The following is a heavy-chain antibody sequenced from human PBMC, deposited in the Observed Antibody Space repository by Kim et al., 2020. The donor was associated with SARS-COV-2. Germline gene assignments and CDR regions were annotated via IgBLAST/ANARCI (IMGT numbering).Heavy chain of an antibody. D-gene: IGHD3-22*01. V-gene: IGHV1-69*01. J-gene: IGHJ4*02. Sequence: YTQKFQGRVTITADESTSTAYMELSSLRSEDTAVYYCARAHTYDSSGYFAYWGQGTLVTVSS. CDR3: ARAHTYDSSGYFAY.